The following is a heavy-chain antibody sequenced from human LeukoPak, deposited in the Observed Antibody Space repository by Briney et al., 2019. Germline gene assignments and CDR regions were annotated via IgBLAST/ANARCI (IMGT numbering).Heavy chain of an antibody. D-gene: IGHD2-2*01. CDR3: ARSGYCSSTSCTDDYYYGMDV. J-gene: IGHJ6*02. CDR1: GLTFSSYS. V-gene: IGHV3-48*01. CDR2: ISSSSSTI. Sequence: GGSLRLSCAASGLTFSSYSMNWVRQAPGKGLEWVSYISSSSSTISYADSVKGRFTISRDNAKNSLYLQMNSLRAEDTAVYYCARSGYCSSTSCTDDYYYGMDVWGQGTTVTVSS.